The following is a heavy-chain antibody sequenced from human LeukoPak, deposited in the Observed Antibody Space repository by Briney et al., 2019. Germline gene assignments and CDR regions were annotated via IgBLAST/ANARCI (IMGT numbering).Heavy chain of an antibody. J-gene: IGHJ3*02. CDR3: ARRGYYYGSGSYYIDAFDI. Sequence: GESLKISCQGSGYSFTSYWIGWVRQMPGKGLEWMGIIYPGASETRFSPSFQGQVTISADKSISTAYLQWSSLEASDTAIYYCARRGYYYGSGSYYIDAFDIWGQGTMVTVSS. V-gene: IGHV5-51*01. CDR2: IYPGASET. CDR1: GYSFTSYW. D-gene: IGHD3-10*01.